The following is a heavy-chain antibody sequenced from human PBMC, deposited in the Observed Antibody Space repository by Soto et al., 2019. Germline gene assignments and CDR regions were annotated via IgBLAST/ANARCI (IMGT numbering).Heavy chain of an antibody. J-gene: IGHJ4*02. CDR1: GGTFSSYA. CDR3: ARDGGVYDYSPFDY. CDR2: LIPIFGTA. D-gene: IGHD4-4*01. V-gene: IGHV1-69*12. Sequence: QVQLVQSGAEVKKPGSSVKVSCKASGGTFSSYAISWVRQAPGQGLEWMGGLIPIFGTADYAQKFQGRVTITADESTSTAYMERSSLRSEDTAVYYCARDGGVYDYSPFDYWGQGTLVTVSS.